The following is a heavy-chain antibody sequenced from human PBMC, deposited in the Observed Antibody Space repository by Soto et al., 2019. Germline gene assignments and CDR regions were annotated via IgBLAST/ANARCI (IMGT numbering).Heavy chain of an antibody. CDR3: ARGYSYVTPHYFDY. CDR1: GGTFSSYA. J-gene: IGHJ4*02. V-gene: IGHV1-69*13. CDR2: IIPIFGTA. Sequence: GASVKVSCKASGGTFSSYAISWVRHAPGQGLEWMGGIIPIFGTANYAQKFQGRVTITADESTSTAYMELSSLRSEDTAVYYCARGYSYVTPHYFDYWGQGTQVTVSS. D-gene: IGHD5-18*01.